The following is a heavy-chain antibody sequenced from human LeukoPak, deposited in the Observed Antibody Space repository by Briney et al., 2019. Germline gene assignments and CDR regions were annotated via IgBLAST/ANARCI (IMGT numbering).Heavy chain of an antibody. J-gene: IGHJ2*01. CDR2: IYYSGST. CDR1: GGSISSYY. D-gene: IGHD6-13*01. CDR3: ARDPAAVLPFDL. Sequence: SETLSLTCTVSGGSISSYYWSWIRQPPGKGLEWIGYIYYSGSTNYNPSLKSRVTISVDTSKNQFSLKLSSVTAADTAVYYCARDPAAVLPFDLWGRGTLVTVSS. V-gene: IGHV4-59*01.